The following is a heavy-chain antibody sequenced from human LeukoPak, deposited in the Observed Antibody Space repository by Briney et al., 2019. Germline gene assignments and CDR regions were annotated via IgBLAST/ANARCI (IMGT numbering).Heavy chain of an antibody. D-gene: IGHD6-13*01. V-gene: IGHV3-48*01. J-gene: IGHJ4*02. CDR3: AKGGGSNWFSPLDY. CDR2: ISSSSSTI. CDR1: GFTFSSYS. Sequence: PGGSLRLSCAASGFTFSSYSMNWVRQAPGKGLEWVSYISSSSSTIYYADSVKGRFTISRDNSKNTLYLQMNSLRADDTAVYYCAKGGGSNWFSPLDYWGQGTLVTVSS.